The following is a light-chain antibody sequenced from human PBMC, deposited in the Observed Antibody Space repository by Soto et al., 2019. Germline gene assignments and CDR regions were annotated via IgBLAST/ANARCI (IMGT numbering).Light chain of an antibody. CDR1: QSLLYSSNNKNY. CDR2: WAS. Sequence: DIVMTQSPDSLAVSLGERATINCKSSQSLLYSSNNKNYLAWYQQKPGQPPKLLIYWASTRESGVPDRFSSSGSGTEFTLTISRLQAEDVAVYYCQQYFTTPPTFRLGTKVEIK. CDR3: QQYFTTPPT. V-gene: IGKV4-1*01. J-gene: IGKJ1*01.